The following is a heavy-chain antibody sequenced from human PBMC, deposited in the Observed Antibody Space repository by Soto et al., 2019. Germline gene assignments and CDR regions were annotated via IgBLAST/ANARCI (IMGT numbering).Heavy chain of an antibody. J-gene: IGHJ5*02. CDR3: AGTDIVATIVYNWFDP. CDR2: IIPIFGTA. CDR1: GGTFSSYA. V-gene: IGHV1-69*01. Sequence: QVQLVQSGAEVKKPGSSVKVSCKASGGTFSSYAISWVRQAPGQGLEWMGGIIPIFGTANYAQKFQGRVTITADESTSTAYMELSSLRSEDAAVYYCAGTDIVATIVYNWFDPWGQGTLVTVSS. D-gene: IGHD5-12*01.